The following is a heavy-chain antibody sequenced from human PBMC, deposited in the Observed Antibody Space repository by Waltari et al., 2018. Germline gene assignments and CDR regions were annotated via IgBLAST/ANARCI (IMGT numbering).Heavy chain of an antibody. J-gene: IGHJ3*02. CDR1: GYTFTSYG. D-gene: IGHD2-2*01. CDR2: IGGHHGHT. CDR3: ARSGCGSTNCHPGAYDT. V-gene: IGHV1-18*04. Sequence: QNQLVQSGAEVKKPGASVKVSCKASGYTFTSYGISWVRQAPGQGLEWMGWIGGHHGHTNQTLNFQGRVTMTTDTSTSTAYMELRSPTSDDTAMYYCARSGCGSTNCHPGAYDTWGQGTMVTVSS.